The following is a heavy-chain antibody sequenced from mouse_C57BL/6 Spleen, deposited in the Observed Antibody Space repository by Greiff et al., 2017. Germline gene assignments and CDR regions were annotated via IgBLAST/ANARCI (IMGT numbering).Heavy chain of an antibody. J-gene: IGHJ3*01. CDR1: GYTFTSYW. D-gene: IGHD2-9*01. Sequence: QVQLQQPGAELVKPGASVKMSCKASGYTFTSYWITWVKQRPGQGLEWIGDIYPGSGSTNYNEKFKSKATLTVDTSSSTAYMQLSSLTSEDSAVYYCARDSSYGYDGAWFAYWGQGTLVTVSA. CDR3: ARDSSYGYDGAWFAY. V-gene: IGHV1-55*01. CDR2: IYPGSGST.